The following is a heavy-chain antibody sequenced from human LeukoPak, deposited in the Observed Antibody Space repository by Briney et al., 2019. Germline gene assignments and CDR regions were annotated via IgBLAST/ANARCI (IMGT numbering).Heavy chain of an antibody. V-gene: IGHV3-21*01. Sequence: GGSLRLSCAASGFTFSSYSMNWVRQAPGKGLEWVSSISSSSYIYYADSVKGRFTISRDNAKNSLYLQMNSLRAEDTAVYYCARLLYDFWSGYLQPNAIDYWGQGTLVTVSS. D-gene: IGHD3-3*01. CDR3: ARLLYDFWSGYLQPNAIDY. CDR2: ISSSSYI. CDR1: GFTFSSYS. J-gene: IGHJ4*02.